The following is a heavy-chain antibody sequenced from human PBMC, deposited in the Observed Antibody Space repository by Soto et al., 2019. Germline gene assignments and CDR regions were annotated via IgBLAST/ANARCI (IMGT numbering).Heavy chain of an antibody. CDR2: ISPYTGNT. CDR1: GYIFVNYG. J-gene: IGHJ6*02. CDR3: VMVYNYVTPTPQDV. V-gene: IGHV1-18*01. Sequence: SVKVSCKASGYIFVNYGIAWVRQAPGQGLEWMGWISPYTGNTHSATKVQGRLTMTTDTPTSTADQDLGSLTSADPAVYYGVMVYNYVTPTPQDVWGQGTTVTVSS. D-gene: IGHD3-16*01.